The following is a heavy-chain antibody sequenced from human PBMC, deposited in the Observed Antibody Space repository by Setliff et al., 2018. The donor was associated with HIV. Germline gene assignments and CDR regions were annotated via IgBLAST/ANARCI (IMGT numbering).Heavy chain of an antibody. CDR3: ATLDHSGGNFLAY. CDR1: GGSVNDFY. Sequence: SETLSLTCTVSGGSVNDFYCNWIRQPPGKGPEWIGYIHSSGSTIYNPSLKSRITISLDTSKEQFFLELSSATAADTAVYYCATLDHSGGNFLAYWGQGSLVTVS. CDR2: IHSSGST. J-gene: IGHJ4*02. V-gene: IGHV4-4*09. D-gene: IGHD2-21*02.